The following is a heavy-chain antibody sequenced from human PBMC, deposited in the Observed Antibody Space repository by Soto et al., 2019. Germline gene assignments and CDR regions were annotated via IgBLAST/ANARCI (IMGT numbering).Heavy chain of an antibody. CDR2: INAGNGNT. Sequence: QVQLVQSGAEVKKPGASVKVSCKASGYTFTSYAMHWVRQAPGQRLEWMGWINAGNGNTKYSQKFRGRVTITRDTSASTAYMELSSLRSEDTAVYYCARGALWFGEFADIWGQGTMVTVSS. CDR1: GYTFTSYA. CDR3: ARGALWFGEFADI. J-gene: IGHJ3*02. V-gene: IGHV1-3*01. D-gene: IGHD3-10*01.